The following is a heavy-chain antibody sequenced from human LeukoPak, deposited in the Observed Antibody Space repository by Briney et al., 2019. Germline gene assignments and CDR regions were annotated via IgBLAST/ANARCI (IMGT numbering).Heavy chain of an antibody. J-gene: IGHJ4*02. CDR1: GLTFSNYW. Sequence: GGSLRLSCAASGLTFSNYWMDWVRQAPGKGLEWVANIKQDGSEKNYVDSVKGRFTISRDTSKNTLYLQMSSLRAEDTALYYCARYDNGKDYFDYWGQGTLVTVSP. CDR2: IKQDGSEK. V-gene: IGHV3-7*03. CDR3: ARYDNGKDYFDY. D-gene: IGHD1-1*01.